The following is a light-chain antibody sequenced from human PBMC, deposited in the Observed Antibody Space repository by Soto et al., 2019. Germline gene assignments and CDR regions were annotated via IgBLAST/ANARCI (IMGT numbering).Light chain of an antibody. V-gene: IGLV2-14*01. Sequence: QSVLTQPASVSGSPGQSITISCTGTSSDVGGYNYVSWYQQHPGKAPKLMIYEVSNRPSGVSKRFSGTKSGNTASLTISGPQAEHEADYYCSSYTRSSPYVFATGPRSPP. J-gene: IGLJ1*01. CDR2: EVS. CDR1: SSDVGGYNY. CDR3: SSYTRSSPYV.